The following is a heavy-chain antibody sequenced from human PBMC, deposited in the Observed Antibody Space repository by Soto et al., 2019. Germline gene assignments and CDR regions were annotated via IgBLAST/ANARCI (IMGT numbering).Heavy chain of an antibody. CDR2: VYYDGKT. V-gene: IGHV4-59*08. CDR3: GRPKGIAPAVWYFNL. D-gene: IGHD2-15*01. Sequence: QVQLQESGPGLVKPSETLSLTCTVSGDFISSHYWSWIRQPPGKGLEWIGYVYYDGKTDSSPSLTSRVTISLDTAKNQISLCLSSVTASDTAVYYCGRPKGIAPAVWYFNLWGRGTLVTVSS. CDR1: GDFISSHY. J-gene: IGHJ2*01.